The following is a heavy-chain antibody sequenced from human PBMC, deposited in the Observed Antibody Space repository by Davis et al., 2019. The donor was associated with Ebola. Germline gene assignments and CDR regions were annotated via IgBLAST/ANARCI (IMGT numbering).Heavy chain of an antibody. Sequence: PGGSLRLSCAASGFTVSSNYMSWVRQAPGKGLEWVSVIYSGGSTYYADSVKGRFTISRDNSKNTLYLQMNSLRAEDTAVYYCARDRITMVRGAEDDYYYYGMDVWGKGTTVTVSS. J-gene: IGHJ6*04. CDR2: IYSGGST. V-gene: IGHV3-53*01. D-gene: IGHD3-10*01. CDR3: ARDRITMVRGAEDDYYYYGMDV. CDR1: GFTVSSNY.